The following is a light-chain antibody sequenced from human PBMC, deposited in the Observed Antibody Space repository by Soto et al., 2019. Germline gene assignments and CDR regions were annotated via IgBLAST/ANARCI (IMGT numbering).Light chain of an antibody. CDR3: QHYNNWPSIT. V-gene: IGKV3-15*01. CDR1: RSVSSS. Sequence: VTRVNGSFTSSRSVSSSLAWYRQRPGQAPRLLIYGASTRTTGIPATFSGSGSGTDLTFTISSLQSEDFAVYYCQHYNNWPSITFGQGTRVENK. J-gene: IGKJ5*01. CDR2: GAS.